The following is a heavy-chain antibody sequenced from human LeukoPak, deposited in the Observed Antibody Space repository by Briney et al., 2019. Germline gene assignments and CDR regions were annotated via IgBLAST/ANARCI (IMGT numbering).Heavy chain of an antibody. CDR2: ISSSGSTI. V-gene: IGHV3-48*03. Sequence: GGSQRLSCAASGFTFSSYEMNWVRQAPGKGLEWVSYISSSGSTIYYADSVKGRFTISRDNAKNSLYLRMNSLRAEDTAVYYCGCLDYGDTYWGQGTLVTVSS. D-gene: IGHD4-17*01. CDR1: GFTFSSYE. J-gene: IGHJ4*02. CDR3: GCLDYGDTY.